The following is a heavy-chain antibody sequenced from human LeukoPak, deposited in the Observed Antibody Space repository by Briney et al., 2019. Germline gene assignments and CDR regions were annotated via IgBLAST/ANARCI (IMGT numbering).Heavy chain of an antibody. CDR2: IYYTGST. J-gene: IGHJ4*02. D-gene: IGHD3-9*01. V-gene: IGHV4-39*01. Sequence: SETLSLTCSVSGGSVSSTGFYWGWIRQPPGKGLQWIGNIYYTGSTYYNPSLNSRVTMSVDTSQNQFSLKMASVTAADTAVYYCARLSKGRYFDYIFDYWGQGTLVTVSS. CDR3: ARLSKGRYFDYIFDY. CDR1: GGSVSSTGFY.